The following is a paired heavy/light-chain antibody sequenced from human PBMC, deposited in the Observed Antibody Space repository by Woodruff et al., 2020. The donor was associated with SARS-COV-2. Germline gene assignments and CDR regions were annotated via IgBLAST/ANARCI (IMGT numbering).Heavy chain of an antibody. J-gene: IGHJ3*02. CDR3: ARGLRIRSEFDI. CDR1: GFTFSNYW. CDR2: IKQDGSEK. D-gene: IGHD3-3*02. Sequence: EVQLVESGGGLVQPGGSLRLSCAASGFTFSNYWMSWVRQAPGKGLEWVADIKQDGSEKYYVDSVKGRFTISRDNAKNSLYLQMNSLRAEDTAVYHCARGLRIRSEFDIWGQGTMVTVSS. V-gene: IGHV3-7*01.
Light chain of an antibody. CDR2: KAS. J-gene: IGKJ5*01. CDR1: QSVGSW. CDR3: QQCNTYPIT. V-gene: IGKV1-5*03. Sequence: DIQMTQSPSTLSASVGDRVTITCRASQSVGSWLAWYQQKPGKAPSLLIYKASSLQSGVPSRFSGSGSGTEFTLTISSLQPDDFATYYCQQCNTYPITFGQGTRLEIK.